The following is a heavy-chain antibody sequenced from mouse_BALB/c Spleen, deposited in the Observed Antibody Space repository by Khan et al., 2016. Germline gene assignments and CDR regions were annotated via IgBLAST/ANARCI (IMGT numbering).Heavy chain of an antibody. V-gene: IGHV9-3-1*01. CDR1: GYTFTNYG. D-gene: IGHD2-4*01. CDR3: AREGLRRTGYAMDY. J-gene: IGHJ4*01. CDR2: INTYTGEP. Sequence: QSQLVQSGPELKKPGETVKISCKASGYTFTNYGMNWVKQAPGKGLKWMGWINTYTGEPTYADDFKGRFAFSLETSASTAYLQINNLKNEDTATYFCAREGLRRTGYAMDYWGQGTSVTVSS.